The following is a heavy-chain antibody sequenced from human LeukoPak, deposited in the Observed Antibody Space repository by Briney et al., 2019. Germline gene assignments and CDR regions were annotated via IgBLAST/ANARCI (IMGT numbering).Heavy chain of an antibody. CDR2: INHSGST. V-gene: IGHV4-34*01. CDR3: ARRRRIVGATPGAFDI. CDR1: GGSISTYY. D-gene: IGHD1-26*01. J-gene: IGHJ3*02. Sequence: SETLSLTCTVSGGSISTYYWSWIRQPPGKGLEWIGEINHSGSTNYNPSLKSRVTISVDTSKNQFSLKLSSVTAADTAVYYCARRRRIVGATPGAFDIWGQGTMVTVSS.